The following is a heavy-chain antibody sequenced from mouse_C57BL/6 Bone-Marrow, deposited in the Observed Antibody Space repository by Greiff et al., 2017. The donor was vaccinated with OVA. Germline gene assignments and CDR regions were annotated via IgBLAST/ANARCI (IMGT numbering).Heavy chain of an antibody. D-gene: IGHD2-4*01. Sequence: VQLQQSGAELVRPGASVKLSCTASGFNIKDDYMHWVKQRPEQGLEWIGWIDPENGDTEYASKFQGKATITADTSSNTAYLQLSSLTSEDTAVYYCPTSTFSYYDEDYWGQGTTLTVSS. J-gene: IGHJ2*01. CDR1: GFNIKDDY. CDR2: IDPENGDT. V-gene: IGHV14-4*01. CDR3: PTSTFSYYDEDY.